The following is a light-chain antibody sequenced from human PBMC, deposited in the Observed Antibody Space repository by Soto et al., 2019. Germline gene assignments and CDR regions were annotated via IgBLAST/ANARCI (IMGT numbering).Light chain of an antibody. CDR1: QSISSW. Sequence: DLQMTPSPSTLSASVGDRVTITCRAIQSISSWLAWYQQKPGKAPKLLIYDASSLESGVPSRFSGSGSGTEFTLTISSLQPDDFATYYCQQYNSYPYTFGQGTKLEIK. CDR3: QQYNSYPYT. CDR2: DAS. V-gene: IGKV1-5*01. J-gene: IGKJ2*01.